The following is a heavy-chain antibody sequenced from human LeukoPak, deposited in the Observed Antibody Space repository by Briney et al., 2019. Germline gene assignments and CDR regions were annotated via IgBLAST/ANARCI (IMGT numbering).Heavy chain of an antibody. D-gene: IGHD1-1*01. Sequence: PGGSLRLSCAASGFTFSSYSMNWVRQAPGKGLEWVSSISSSSYIYYADSVKGRFTISRDNAKNSLYLQMNSLRAEDTAVYYCSTTGTRDAFDIWGQGTMVTVSS. CDR3: STTGTRDAFDI. CDR2: ISSSSYI. CDR1: GFTFSSYS. J-gene: IGHJ3*02. V-gene: IGHV3-21*01.